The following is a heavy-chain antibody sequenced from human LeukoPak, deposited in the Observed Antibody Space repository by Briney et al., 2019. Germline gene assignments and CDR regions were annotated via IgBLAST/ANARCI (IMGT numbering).Heavy chain of an antibody. Sequence: GGSLRLSCAASGFTFSTSRMSWVRQPPGKGLEWVSAMNNGAGDTFYRDSVRGRFTISRDESKNTLYLQMNSLRAEDTGPYYCPKTHSYLLDVWGHGTTVTVSS. CDR2: MNNGAGDT. D-gene: IGHD2-15*01. CDR1: GFTFSTSR. J-gene: IGHJ6*02. CDR3: PKTHSYLLDV. V-gene: IGHV3-23*01.